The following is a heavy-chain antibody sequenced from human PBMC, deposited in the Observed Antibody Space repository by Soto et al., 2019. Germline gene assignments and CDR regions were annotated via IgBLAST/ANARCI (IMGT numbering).Heavy chain of an antibody. V-gene: IGHV3-23*01. CDR1: GFTFSSYA. CDR2: ISGSGGST. D-gene: IGHD6-13*01. Sequence: LSLPCAASGFTFSSYAMSWVRQAPGKGLEWVSAISGSGGSTYYADSVKGRFTISRDNSKNTLYLQMNSLRAEDTAVYYCGDSAAAGNYWGQGTLVTVSS. CDR3: GDSAAAGNY. J-gene: IGHJ4*02.